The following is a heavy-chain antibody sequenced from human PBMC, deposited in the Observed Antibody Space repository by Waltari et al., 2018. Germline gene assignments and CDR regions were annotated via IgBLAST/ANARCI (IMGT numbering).Heavy chain of an antibody. CDR2: INPNSGGT. Sequence: QVQLVQSGAEVKKPGASVTVSCKASGYTFTGYYMHWVRPAPGQGLEWMGWINPNSGGTNYAQKFQGRVTMTRDTSISTAYMELSRLRSDDTAVYYCARAGNPRGIFSGYYPDDYWGQGTLVTVSS. V-gene: IGHV1-2*02. J-gene: IGHJ4*02. D-gene: IGHD3-22*01. CDR1: GYTFTGYY. CDR3: ARAGNPRGIFSGYYPDDY.